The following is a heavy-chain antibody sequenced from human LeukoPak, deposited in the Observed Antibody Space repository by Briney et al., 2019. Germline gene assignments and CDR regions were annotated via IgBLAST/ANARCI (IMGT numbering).Heavy chain of an antibody. Sequence: GGSLRLSCAASGFTFSSYAMSWVRQAPGKGLEWVSAISGSGGSTYYADSVKGRFTISRDNSKNTLYLQMNSLRAEDTAVYYCAKDPQRAFWGYSSTAGDWGQGTLVTVSS. CDR2: ISGSGGST. CDR3: AKDPQRAFWGYSSTAGD. J-gene: IGHJ4*02. D-gene: IGHD2-2*01. V-gene: IGHV3-23*01. CDR1: GFTFSSYA.